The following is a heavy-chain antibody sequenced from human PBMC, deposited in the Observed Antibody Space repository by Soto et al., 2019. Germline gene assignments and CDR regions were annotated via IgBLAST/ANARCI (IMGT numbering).Heavy chain of an antibody. V-gene: IGHV3-23*01. Sequence: GSLRLSCAASGFTFSSYAMSWVRQAPGKGLEWVSAISGSGGSTYYADSVKGRFTISRDNSKNTLYLQMNSLRAEDTAVYYCAKDSIVVVPAATIFDYWGQGTLVTVSS. CDR1: GFTFSSYA. CDR3: AKDSIVVVPAATIFDY. CDR2: ISGSGGST. J-gene: IGHJ4*02. D-gene: IGHD2-2*01.